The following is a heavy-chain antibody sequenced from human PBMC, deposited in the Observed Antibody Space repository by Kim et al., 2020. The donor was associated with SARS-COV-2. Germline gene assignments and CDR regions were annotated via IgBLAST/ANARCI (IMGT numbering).Heavy chain of an antibody. J-gene: IGHJ4*02. Sequence: SETLSLTCAVYGGSFSGYYWSWIRQPPGKGLEWIGEINHSGSTNYNPSPKSRVTITVETSKNQFSLKLSSVTAADTSVYYCARGSKPYYDILTGQFDYWGQGTLVTVSS. V-gene: IGHV4-34*01. CDR2: INHSGST. CDR3: ARGSKPYYDILTGQFDY. D-gene: IGHD3-9*01. CDR1: GGSFSGYY.